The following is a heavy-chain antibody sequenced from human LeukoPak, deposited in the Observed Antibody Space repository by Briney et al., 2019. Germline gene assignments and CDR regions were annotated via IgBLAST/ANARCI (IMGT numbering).Heavy chain of an antibody. CDR3: ARGYSTSSSCCMTGTALID. CDR2: ISSSSSTI. Sequence: GGSLRLSCAASGFTFSGYTMNWVRQAPGKGLEWVSYISSSSSTIYYADSVKGRFTISRDNAKNSLYLQMNRLRAEDTAVYYCARGYSTSSSCCMTGTALID. V-gene: IGHV3-48*01. CDR1: GFTFSGYT. D-gene: IGHD2-2*01. J-gene: IGHJ4*01.